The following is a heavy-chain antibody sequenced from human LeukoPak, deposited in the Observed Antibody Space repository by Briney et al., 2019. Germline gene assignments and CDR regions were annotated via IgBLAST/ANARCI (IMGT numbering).Heavy chain of an antibody. Sequence: SETLSLTCTVSGGSISSYYWSWIRQPPGKGLEWIGHIYYSGSTNYNPSLKSRVTISVDTSKNQFSLKLSSVTAADTAVYYCARVDDYYYDGMDGWRQGTTVTVSS. CDR3: ARVDDYYYDGMDG. CDR2: IYYSGST. V-gene: IGHV4-59*01. D-gene: IGHD3-9*01. CDR1: GGSISSYY. J-gene: IGHJ6*02.